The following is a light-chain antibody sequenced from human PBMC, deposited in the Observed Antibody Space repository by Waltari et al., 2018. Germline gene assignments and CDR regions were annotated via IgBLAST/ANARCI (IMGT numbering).Light chain of an antibody. CDR2: GTS. J-gene: IGKJ1*01. CDR1: DTINSEF. V-gene: IGKV3-20*01. CDR3: QQYDSKPT. Sequence: IVLTQSPDTLSLSQGETAALSCRASDTINSEFVAWYQHKVGQAPRLLIYGTSTRAAGIPERFRGAGSGRDYTLSIIGLEPEDFAVYYCQQYDSKPTFGPGTKV.